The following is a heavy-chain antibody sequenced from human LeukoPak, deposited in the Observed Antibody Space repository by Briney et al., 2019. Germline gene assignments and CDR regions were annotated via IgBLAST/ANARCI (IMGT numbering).Heavy chain of an antibody. J-gene: IGHJ4*02. CDR2: ISGSAGHT. CDR1: GFTFDDYG. CDR3: VRGRSGYFDPFDF. Sequence: QPGGSLRLSCAASGFTFDDYGMSWVRQVPGKGLEWVSAISGSAGHTSYADSVKGRFTSSRDNSESTLYLQMNSLRVEDTALYYCVRGRSGYFDPFDFWGPGTLVTVSS. V-gene: IGHV3-23*01. D-gene: IGHD3-22*01.